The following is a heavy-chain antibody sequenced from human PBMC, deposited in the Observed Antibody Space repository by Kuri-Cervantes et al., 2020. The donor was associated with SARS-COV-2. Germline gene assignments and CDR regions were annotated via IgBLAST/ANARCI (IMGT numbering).Heavy chain of an antibody. V-gene: IGHV3-48*01. D-gene: IGHD2-2*01. CDR2: ISSGSNST. CDR1: GFTFSSSS. CDR3: ARERGVIPAGLGWFDP. J-gene: IGHJ5*02. Sequence: GESLKISCAASGFTFSSSSINWVRQAPGKGLEWVPYISSGSNSTYYADSVKGRFTISRDNSKNSLYLQMNSLRVEDTAVYYCARERGVIPAGLGWFDPWGQGTLVTVSS.